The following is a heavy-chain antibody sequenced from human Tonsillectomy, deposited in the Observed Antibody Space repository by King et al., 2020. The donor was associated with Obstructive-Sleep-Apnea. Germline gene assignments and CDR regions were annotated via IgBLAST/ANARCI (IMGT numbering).Heavy chain of an antibody. J-gene: IGHJ4*02. CDR1: VGSISSGDYS. V-gene: IGHV4-30-2*01. CDR2: IYHSGIT. Sequence: LQLQESGSGLVKPSQTLSLTCAVSVGSISSGDYSWSWIRQPPGKGLEWIAYIYHSGITFYNPSLKSRVTMSVDRSKNQVSLKLTSMTAADTAVYYCASLGDYGDFRGIDYWGQGTLVTVSS. CDR3: ASLGDYGDFRGIDY. D-gene: IGHD4-17*01.